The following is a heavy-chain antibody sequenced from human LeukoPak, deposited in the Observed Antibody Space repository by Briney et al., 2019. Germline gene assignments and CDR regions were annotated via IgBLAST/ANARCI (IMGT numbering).Heavy chain of an antibody. J-gene: IGHJ4*02. CDR1: GGSISSSNYY. CDR3: ARVARGYSYGDFDY. CDR2: IYYSGST. D-gene: IGHD5-18*01. Sequence: PSETLSLTCTVSGGSISSSNYYWGWIRQPPGKELEWIGTIYYSGSTYYNPSLKSRVTISVDTSKNQFSLRLSSVTAADTAVYYCARVARGYSYGDFDYWGQGTLVTVSS. V-gene: IGHV4-39*07.